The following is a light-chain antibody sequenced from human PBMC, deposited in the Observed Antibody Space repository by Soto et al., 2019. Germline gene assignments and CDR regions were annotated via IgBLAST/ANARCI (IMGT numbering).Light chain of an antibody. CDR2: EVS. J-gene: IGLJ2*01. Sequence: QSALTQPASVSGSPGQSITISCIGTSSDVGGYNYVSWYQQYPGKAPKLMIYEVSNRPPGVSNRFSGSKSGNTASLTISGLQAEDEADYYCSSYTSSSTLFGGGTKLTVL. CDR3: SSYTSSSTL. CDR1: SSDVGGYNY. V-gene: IGLV2-14*01.